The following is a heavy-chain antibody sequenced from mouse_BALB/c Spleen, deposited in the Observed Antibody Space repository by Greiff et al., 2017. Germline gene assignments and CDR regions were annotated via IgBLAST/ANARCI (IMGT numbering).Heavy chain of an antibody. V-gene: IGHV2-2*02. J-gene: IGHJ4*01. Sequence: VQLKESGPGLVQPSQSLSITCTVSGFSLTSYGVHWVRQSPGKGLEWLGVIWSGGSTDYNAAFISRLSISKDNSKSQVFFKMNSLQANDTAIYYCARNYYDGYYAMDYWGQGTSVTVSS. CDR2: IWSGGST. CDR1: GFSLTSYG. D-gene: IGHD1-1*02. CDR3: ARNYYDGYYAMDY.